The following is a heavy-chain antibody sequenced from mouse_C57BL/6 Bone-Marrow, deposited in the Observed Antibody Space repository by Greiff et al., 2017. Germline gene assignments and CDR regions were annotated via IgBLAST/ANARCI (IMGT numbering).Heavy chain of an antibody. CDR3: ERRLPFDD. V-gene: IGHV5-9*01. J-gene: IGHJ2*01. CDR1: GFTFSSYT. CDR2: ISGGGGNT. Sequence: EVQVVESGGGLVKPGGSLKLSCAASGFTFSSYTMSWVRQTPEKRLEWVATISGGGGNTYYPDSVKGRFTISRDNAKNTLYLQMSSLRSEDTALYYCERRLPFDDWGKGTTLTVSS.